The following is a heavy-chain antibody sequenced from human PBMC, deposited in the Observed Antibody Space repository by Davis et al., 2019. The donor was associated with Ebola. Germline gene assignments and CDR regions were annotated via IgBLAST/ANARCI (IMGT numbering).Heavy chain of an antibody. J-gene: IGHJ6*04. CDR3: ARDRSWPPLAYGMDV. CDR1: GGSISSGGYS. D-gene: IGHD6-13*01. CDR2: ISHSGST. Sequence: SETLSLTCAVSGGSISSGGYSWSWIRQPPGKGLEWIGDISHSGSTNYNPSLKSRVTISVDKSKNQFSLKLSSVTAADTAVYYCARDRSWPPLAYGMDVWGKGTTVTVSS. V-gene: IGHV4-30-2*01.